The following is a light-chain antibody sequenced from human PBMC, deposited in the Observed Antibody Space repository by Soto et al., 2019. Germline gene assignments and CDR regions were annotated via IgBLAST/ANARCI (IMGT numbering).Light chain of an antibody. V-gene: IGLV2-14*01. CDR1: IYDVGAYHY. CDR2: EAS. J-gene: IGLJ2*01. CDR3: ISYTTTGALV. Sequence: QSALTQPASVSGSPGQSITISCTGTIYDVGAYHYVSWYQQFPGRAPKLILYEASNRPSGISDRFSGFRSGNTASLTVSGLQPEDDAHYYCISYTTTGALVFGGGTKVTVL.